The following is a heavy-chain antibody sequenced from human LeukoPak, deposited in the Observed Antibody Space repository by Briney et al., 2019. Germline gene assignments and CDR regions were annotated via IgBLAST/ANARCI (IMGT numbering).Heavy chain of an antibody. CDR2: IYYSGST. V-gene: IGHV4-59*08. CDR3: QSRFLEWLLDY. D-gene: IGHD3-3*01. Sequence: KPSETLSLTCTVSGGSINSYYWSWIRQPPGKGLEWIGYIYYSGSTNYNPSLKSRVTISVDTSKNQFSLRLSSVTAADTAMYYCQSRFLEWLLDYWGQGTLVSVSS. CDR1: GGSINSYY. J-gene: IGHJ4*02.